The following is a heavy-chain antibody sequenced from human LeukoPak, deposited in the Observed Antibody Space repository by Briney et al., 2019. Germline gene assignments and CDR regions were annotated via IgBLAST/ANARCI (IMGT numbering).Heavy chain of an antibody. J-gene: IGHJ6*03. CDR2: ISYDGST. V-gene: IGHV4-61*08. CDR1: GDSISSGDYY. CDR3: AREGITGTMRYYYMDV. Sequence: PSETLSLTCTVSGDSISSGDYYWSWIRQPPGKGLEWIGYISYDGSTNYNPSLKSRVTISVDTSKNQFSLKVSSVTAADTAVYYCAREGITGTMRYYYMDVWGKGTTVTVSS. D-gene: IGHD1-7*01.